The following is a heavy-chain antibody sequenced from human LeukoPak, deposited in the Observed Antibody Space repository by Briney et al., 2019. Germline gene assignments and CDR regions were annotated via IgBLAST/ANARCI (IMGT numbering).Heavy chain of an antibody. CDR2: MNQDGSGK. J-gene: IGHJ4*02. CDR1: GFTFSNYW. D-gene: IGHD2-8*01. Sequence: GGSLSLSCSASGFTFSNYWMNWIRQAPGKGLEWVANMNQDGSGKYYVDSVKGRFTISRDNAKNSLYLQMNSLRAEDTAVYFCARLSLFSNGDYWGQGILVTVSS. CDR3: ARLSLFSNGDY. V-gene: IGHV3-7*04.